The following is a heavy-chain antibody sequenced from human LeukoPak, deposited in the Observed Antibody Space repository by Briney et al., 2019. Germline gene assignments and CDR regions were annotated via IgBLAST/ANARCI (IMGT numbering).Heavy chain of an antibody. CDR3: ARAVARFRFDY. D-gene: IGHD3-3*01. V-gene: IGHV1-2*02. CDR2: INPNSGGT. CDR1: GXTXXGXY. J-gene: IGHJ4*02. Sequence: ASVNVSCXASGXTXXGXYMHGVRQAPGQGREWMGWINPNSGGTNYAQKFKGRDNMTRDTSISTAYMELSRLRSDDTAVYYCARAVARFRFDYWGQGTLVTVSS.